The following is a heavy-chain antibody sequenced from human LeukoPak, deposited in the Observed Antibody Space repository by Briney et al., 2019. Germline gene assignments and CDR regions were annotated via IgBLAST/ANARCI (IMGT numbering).Heavy chain of an antibody. J-gene: IGHJ4*02. CDR3: AKYGNSGWVIDN. CDR1: GASISSYY. CDR2: IYYTGST. Sequence: SETLSLTCTVSGASISSYYWSWIRQPPGKGLEWIGYIYYTGSTNYSPSLKSRVTISLDTSKNQFSLKLSSVTAADTAVYFCAKYGNSGWVIDNWGQGTLVTVSS. V-gene: IGHV4-59*08. D-gene: IGHD6-19*01.